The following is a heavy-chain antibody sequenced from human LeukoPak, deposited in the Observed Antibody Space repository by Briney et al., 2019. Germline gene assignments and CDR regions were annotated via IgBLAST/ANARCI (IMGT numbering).Heavy chain of an antibody. J-gene: IGHJ4*02. CDR3: ARETAAAGPLDY. V-gene: IGHV4-31*03. CDR1: GGSISSGGYY. Sequence: PSETLSLTCTVSGGSISSGGYYWSWIRQHPGKGLEWIGYIYYSGSTYYNPSLKSRVTISVDTSKNQFSLKLSSVTAADTAVHYCARETAAAGPLDYWGQGTLVTVSS. D-gene: IGHD6-13*01. CDR2: IYYSGST.